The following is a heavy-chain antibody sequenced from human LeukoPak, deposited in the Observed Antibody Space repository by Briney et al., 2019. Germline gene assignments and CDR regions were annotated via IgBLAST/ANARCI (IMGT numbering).Heavy chain of an antibody. CDR3: ASVSSGWYVFDY. CDR2: ISSSSSYI. V-gene: IGHV3-21*01. Sequence: GGSLRLSCAASGFTFSSYSMNWVRQAPGKGLEWVSSISSSSSYIYYADSVKGRFTISRDNAKNSLYLQMNSLRAEDTAVYYCASVSSGWYVFDYWGQGTLVTVSS. CDR1: GFTFSSYS. J-gene: IGHJ4*02. D-gene: IGHD6-19*01.